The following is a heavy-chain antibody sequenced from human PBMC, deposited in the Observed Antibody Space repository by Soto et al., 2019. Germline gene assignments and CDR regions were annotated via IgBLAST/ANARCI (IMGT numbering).Heavy chain of an antibody. J-gene: IGHJ6*02. V-gene: IGHV3-30*03. CDR1: GFTFSSYG. CDR2: ISYDGSNK. CDR3: ARSCSGGSCYFRLRYGMDV. D-gene: IGHD2-15*01. Sequence: QVQLVESGGGVVQPGRSLRLSCAASGFTFSSYGMHWVRQAPGKGLEWVAVISYDGSNKYYADSVKGRFTISRDNSKNTLYLQMNSLRAEDTAVYYCARSCSGGSCYFRLRYGMDVWGQGTTVTVSS.